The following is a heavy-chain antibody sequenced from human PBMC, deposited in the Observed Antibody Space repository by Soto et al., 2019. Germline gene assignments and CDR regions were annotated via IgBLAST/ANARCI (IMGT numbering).Heavy chain of an antibody. J-gene: IGHJ1*01. CDR2: IKSRIDGATT. CDR3: ATHLPPGAYSDDHNGYILFSY. Sequence: GSLRLSCTASGLTFTNAWMSWVRQAPGKGLEWVARIKSRIDGATTEYAASVNGRFTISRDDSRNTLFLDMNNLKTEDTAVYYCATHLPPGAYSDDHNGYILFSYWGRGTRVT. V-gene: IGHV3-15*01. D-gene: IGHD3-22*01. CDR1: GLTFTNAW.